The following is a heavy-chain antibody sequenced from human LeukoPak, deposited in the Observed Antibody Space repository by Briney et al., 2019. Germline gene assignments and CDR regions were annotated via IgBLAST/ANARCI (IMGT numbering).Heavy chain of an antibody. D-gene: IGHD1-26*01. V-gene: IGHV4-4*02. CDR1: VGSLSRTNC. Sequence: SRTLSLTCDVSVGSLSRTNCWSWVRQSPGQGLEWIGEISLSGHTNYNPSLQSRVTMSLDESKNQVSLDLASVTDADTAVYYCSRESGAFSPFGYWDQGTLVTVHS. CDR3: SRESGAFSPFGY. CDR2: ISLSGHT. J-gene: IGHJ4*02.